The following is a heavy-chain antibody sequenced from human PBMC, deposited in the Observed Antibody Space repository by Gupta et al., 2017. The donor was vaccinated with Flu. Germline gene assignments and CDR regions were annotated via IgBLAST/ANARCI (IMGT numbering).Heavy chain of an antibody. CDR1: GGSISSTIYY. CDR2: IYYSGST. J-gene: IGHJ4*02. CDR3: ARYNWKDWAAGSASFDY. D-gene: IGHD1-1*01. V-gene: IGHV4-39*01. Sequence: QLQLQESGPRLVKPSETLSLTCTVSGGSISSTIYYWGWIRQPPGKGLEYIGNIYYSGSTYYNPSLKSRVTISVDTSKNQFSLKLSSVTAADTAVYYCARYNWKDWAAGSASFDYWGQGTLVTVSS.